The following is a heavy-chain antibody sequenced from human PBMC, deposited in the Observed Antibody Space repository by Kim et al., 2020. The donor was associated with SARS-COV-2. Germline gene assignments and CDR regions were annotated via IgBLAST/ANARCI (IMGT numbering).Heavy chain of an antibody. V-gene: IGHV3-23*01. J-gene: IGHJ4*02. CDR1: GFTFSNYA. Sequence: GGSLRLSCAASGFTFSNYAMSWVRQAPGKGLEWVSGINGIGSNTYYADSVKGRFTISRDNGKNTLYLQMDSLRVEDTAIYYCSNRVGGAGGVVYWGQGALVTVSS. CDR3: SNRVGGAGGVVY. D-gene: IGHD1-26*01. CDR2: INGIGSNT.